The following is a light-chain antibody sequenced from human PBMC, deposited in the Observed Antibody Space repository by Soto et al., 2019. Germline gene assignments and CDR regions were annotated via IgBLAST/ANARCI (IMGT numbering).Light chain of an antibody. CDR2: GAS. V-gene: IGKV3-20*01. CDR1: QSFNSIY. CDR3: HQYDSWT. J-gene: IGKJ1*01. Sequence: EIVLTQSRGTLSFSPVERSTLSGRASQSFNSIYLAWYQQKPGQAPRLLIYGASSRATGIPDRFSGSGSGTDFTLTISRLEPEDFAVYYCHQYDSWTFGQGTKVDIK.